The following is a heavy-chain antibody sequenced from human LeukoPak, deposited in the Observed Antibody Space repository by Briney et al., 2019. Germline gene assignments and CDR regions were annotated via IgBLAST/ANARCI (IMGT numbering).Heavy chain of an antibody. CDR2: IIPIFTSP. CDR3: ARGAVMVTLATHFDY. J-gene: IGHJ4*02. V-gene: IGHV1-69*13. CDR1: GYTFTGYY. Sequence: SVKVSCKASGYTFTGYYMHWVRQTPGQGLEWMGGIIPIFTSPNYAQKFQGRVTITADESTSTAYMELSSLRSEDTAVYYCARGAVMVTLATHFDYWGQGTLVTVSS. D-gene: IGHD5-18*01.